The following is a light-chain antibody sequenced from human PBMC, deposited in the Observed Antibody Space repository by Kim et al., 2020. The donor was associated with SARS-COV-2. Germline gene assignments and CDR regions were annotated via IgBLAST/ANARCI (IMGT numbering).Light chain of an antibody. V-gene: IGKV2-30*02. CDR3: MQGTHWPPWT. CDR1: QSLVHSDGNTY. Sequence: DVVMTQSPLSLPVTLGQPASISCRSSQSLVHSDGNTYLNWFQQRPGQSPRRLIYKVSTRDSGVPDRFSGSGSGTDFTLEISRVEAEDVGVYYCMQGTHWPPWTFGQGTKVDIK. CDR2: KVS. J-gene: IGKJ1*01.